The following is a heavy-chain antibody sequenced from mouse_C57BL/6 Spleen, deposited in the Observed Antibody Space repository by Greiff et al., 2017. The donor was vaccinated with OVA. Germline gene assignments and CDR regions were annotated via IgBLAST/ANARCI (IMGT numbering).Heavy chain of an antibody. CDR1: GFTFSSYA. Sequence: EVKLVESGGGLVKPGGSLKLSCAASGFTFSSYAMSWVRQTPEKRLEWVATISDGGSYTYYPDNVKGRFTISRDNAKNNLYLQMSHLKSEDTAMYYCARALYGNSAWFAYWGQGTLVTVSA. CDR3: ARALYGNSAWFAY. V-gene: IGHV5-4*03. CDR2: ISDGGSYT. J-gene: IGHJ3*01. D-gene: IGHD2-1*01.